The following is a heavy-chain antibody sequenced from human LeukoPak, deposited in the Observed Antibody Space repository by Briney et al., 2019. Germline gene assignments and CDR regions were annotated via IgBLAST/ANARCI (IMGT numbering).Heavy chain of an antibody. CDR2: ISYDGSNK. D-gene: IGHD3-10*01. J-gene: IGHJ4*02. V-gene: IGHV3-30*04. Sequence: QAGGSLRLSCAASGFTFSSYAMHWVRQAPGKGLEWVAVISYDGSNKYYADSVKGRFTISRDNSKNTLYLQMNSLRAEDTAVYYCASGWFGELFALSDYWGQGTLVTVSS. CDR1: GFTFSSYA. CDR3: ASGWFGELFALSDY.